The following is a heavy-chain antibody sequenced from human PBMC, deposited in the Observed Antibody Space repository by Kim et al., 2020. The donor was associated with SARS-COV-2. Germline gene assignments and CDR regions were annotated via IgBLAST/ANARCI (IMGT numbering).Heavy chain of an antibody. J-gene: IGHJ4*02. CDR3: ARVPEIAAAGALFDY. V-gene: IGHV3-11*01. Sequence: VKGRFTISRDNAKKSLNLQMNSLRAEDTAVYYCARVPEIAAAGALFDYWGQGTMVTVSS. D-gene: IGHD6-13*01.